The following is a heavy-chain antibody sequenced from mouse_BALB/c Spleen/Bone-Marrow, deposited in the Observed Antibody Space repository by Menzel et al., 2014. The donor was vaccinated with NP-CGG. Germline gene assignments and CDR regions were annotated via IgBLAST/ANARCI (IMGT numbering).Heavy chain of an antibody. CDR2: IRLKSNNYET. CDR3: MYGIPFAY. D-gene: IGHD2-10*02. J-gene: IGHJ3*01. CDR1: GVTFSNYW. Sequence: EVKLVESGGGLVQPGGSMKSSCVATGVTFSNYWMNWVRQSPERGLEWVAEIRLKSNNYETHYAESVKGRLTISRDDSKSRVYLQMNNLRAEDTGIYYCMYGIPFAYWDQGTLVTVSA. V-gene: IGHV6-6*02.